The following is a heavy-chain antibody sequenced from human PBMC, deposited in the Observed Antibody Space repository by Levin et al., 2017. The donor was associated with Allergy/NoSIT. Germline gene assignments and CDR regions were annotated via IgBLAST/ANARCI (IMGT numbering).Heavy chain of an antibody. Sequence: SQTLSLTCAVSGGSISSGGYSWSWIRQPPGKGLEWIGNIYLSGSTYYNPSLKSRVTISVDSSKNQFSLNLSSVTAADTAEYYCARVAGYGYGYYLDYWGQGALVAVSS. CDR3: ARVAGYGYGYYLDY. CDR1: GGSISSGGYS. J-gene: IGHJ4*02. D-gene: IGHD5-18*01. V-gene: IGHV4-30-2*01. CDR2: IYLSGST.